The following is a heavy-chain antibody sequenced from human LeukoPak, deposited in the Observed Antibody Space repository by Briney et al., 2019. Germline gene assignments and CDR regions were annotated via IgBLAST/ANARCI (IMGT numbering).Heavy chain of an antibody. Sequence: KPGASVKVSCKASGYTFTGYYMHWVRQAPGQGLEWMGWINPNSGGTNYAQKFQGRVTMTRDTSISTAYMELSRLRSDDTAVYYCASALFRQWLRDTFDIWGQGTMVTVSS. CDR2: INPNSGGT. V-gene: IGHV1-2*02. D-gene: IGHD6-19*01. J-gene: IGHJ3*02. CDR3: ASALFRQWLRDTFDI. CDR1: GYTFTGYY.